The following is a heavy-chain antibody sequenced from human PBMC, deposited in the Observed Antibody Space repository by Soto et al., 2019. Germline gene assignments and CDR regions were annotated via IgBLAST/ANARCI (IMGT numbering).Heavy chain of an antibody. CDR3: AKDVSSSWVFDY. D-gene: IGHD6-13*01. CDR2: ISYDGSNK. Sequence: GGSLRLSCAASGFTFSSYGMHWVRQAPGKGLEWVAVISYDGSNKYYADSVKGRFTISRDNSKNTLYLQMNSLRAEDTAVYYCAKDVSSSWVFDYWGQRTPVTVSS. J-gene: IGHJ4*02. CDR1: GFTFSSYG. V-gene: IGHV3-30*18.